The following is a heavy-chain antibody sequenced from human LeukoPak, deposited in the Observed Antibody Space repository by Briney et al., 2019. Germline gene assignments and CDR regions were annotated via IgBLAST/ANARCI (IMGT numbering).Heavy chain of an antibody. CDR1: GGSISSSSYY. J-gene: IGHJ3*02. CDR3: ARAGERGRNGYDDAFDI. V-gene: IGHV4-39*07. D-gene: IGHD6-13*01. Sequence: KSSETLSLTCTVSGGSISSSSYYWGWIRQPPGKGLEWIGSIYYSGSTYYNPSLKSRVTISVDTSKNQFSLKLSSVTAADTAMYYCARAGERGRNGYDDAFDIWGQGTVVTVS. CDR2: IYYSGST.